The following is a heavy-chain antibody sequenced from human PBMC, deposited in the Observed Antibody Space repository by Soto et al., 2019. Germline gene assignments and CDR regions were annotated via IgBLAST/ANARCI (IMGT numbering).Heavy chain of an antibody. CDR2: ITPHNGNT. Sequence: QIQLVQSGAEVEKPGASVKVSCEASGYTFSTYEISWARQAPGQGLEWVGWITPHNGNTKIAQKFQDRVTMTTAVSTRTGYMERRSLRFDDTAVYYCARGRGPGAMASIEYFLHWGQGTLVTVSS. CDR1: GYTFSTYE. J-gene: IGHJ1*01. CDR3: ARGRGPGAMASIEYFLH. D-gene: IGHD6-19*01. V-gene: IGHV1-18*01.